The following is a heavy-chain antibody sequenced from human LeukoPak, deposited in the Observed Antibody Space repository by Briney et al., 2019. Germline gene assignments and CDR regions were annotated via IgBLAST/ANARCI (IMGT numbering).Heavy chain of an antibody. CDR3: ARGYCSSTSCSNFDY. V-gene: IGHV5-51*01. CDR1: GYSFTSYW. D-gene: IGHD2-2*01. J-gene: IGHJ4*02. Sequence: GESLKISCQGSGYSFTSYWIGWVRQMPGKGLEWMGIIYPGDSDTRYSPSFQGQVTISADKSISTAYLQWSSLKASDTAMYYCARGYCSSTSCSNFDYWGQGTLVTVSS. CDR2: IYPGDSDT.